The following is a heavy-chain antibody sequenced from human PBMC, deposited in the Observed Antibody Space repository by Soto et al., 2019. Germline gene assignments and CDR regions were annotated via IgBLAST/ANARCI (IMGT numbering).Heavy chain of an antibody. CDR3: ARWRYDSGYYFDF. J-gene: IGHJ4*02. CDR2: VYYIGAT. D-gene: IGHD3-10*01. CDR1: GDSVSNTNYY. Sequence: QLRLLESGPGLVKPSETLSLTCSVSGDSVSNTNYYWGWVRQPPGKGLEWIASVYYIGATYYNPSLTSRLTISVDTSKDQLFLKLSYVTASDTAVYYCARWRYDSGYYFDFWGQGTLVTVSS. V-gene: IGHV4-39*01.